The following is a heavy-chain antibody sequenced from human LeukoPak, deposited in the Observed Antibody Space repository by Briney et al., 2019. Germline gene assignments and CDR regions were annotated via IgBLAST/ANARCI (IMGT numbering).Heavy chain of an antibody. Sequence: ASLKVSSKASGYTFTSYGISCVRQAPGQGPEWMAWISAYIGNTYYEQKLQGRVTITTETSTSTAYMELSSLRSDESAVCYCGLLDSSGYLGYYYGMDVWGQGTTVTVSS. D-gene: IGHD3-22*01. CDR3: GLLDSSGYLGYYYGMDV. V-gene: IGHV1-18*01. CDR1: GYTFTSYG. J-gene: IGHJ6*02. CDR2: ISAYIGNT.